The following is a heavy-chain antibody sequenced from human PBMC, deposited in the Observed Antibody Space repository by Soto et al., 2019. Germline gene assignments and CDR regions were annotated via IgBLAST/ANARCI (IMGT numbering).Heavy chain of an antibody. Sequence: ASVKVSCKASGGTFSSYAISWVRQAPGQGLEWMGGISAYNGNTNYAQKLQGRVTMTTDTSTSTVYMELRSLRSDDTAVYYCARDRGRLGYCSGGSCPTGIWGQGTMVTVSS. CDR2: ISAYNGNT. V-gene: IGHV1-18*01. D-gene: IGHD2-15*01. J-gene: IGHJ3*02. CDR1: GGTFSSYA. CDR3: ARDRGRLGYCSGGSCPTGI.